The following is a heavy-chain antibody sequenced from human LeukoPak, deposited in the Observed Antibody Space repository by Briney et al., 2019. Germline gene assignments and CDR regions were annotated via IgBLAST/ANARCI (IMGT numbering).Heavy chain of an antibody. V-gene: IGHV5-51*01. J-gene: IGHJ4*02. CDR2: IYPGDSDA. Sequence: GGSLQISCKGSDYSFTNYWIAWVRRMPGKGLEWMGIIYPGDSDARYSPSFQGQVTISVDRSISTAYLQWSSLKASDTAMYYCARDIQNYFDYWGQGTLVTVSS. CDR1: DYSFTNYW. CDR3: ARDIQNYFDY.